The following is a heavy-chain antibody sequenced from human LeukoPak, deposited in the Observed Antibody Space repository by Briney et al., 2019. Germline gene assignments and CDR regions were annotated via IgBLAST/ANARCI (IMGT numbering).Heavy chain of an antibody. J-gene: IGHJ4*02. CDR1: GYTFTGYY. Sequence: ASVKVSCKASGYTFTGYYMHWVRQATGQGLEWMGWMNPNSGNAGYAQKFQGRVTMTRNTSISTAYMELSSLRSEDTAVYYCARRRVYYYGSGSYTPLGYWGQGTLVTVSS. CDR2: MNPNSGNA. D-gene: IGHD3-10*01. V-gene: IGHV1-8*02. CDR3: ARRRVYYYGSGSYTPLGY.